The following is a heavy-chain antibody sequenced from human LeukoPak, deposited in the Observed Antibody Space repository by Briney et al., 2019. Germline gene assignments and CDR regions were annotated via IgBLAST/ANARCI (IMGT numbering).Heavy chain of an antibody. V-gene: IGHV3-20*04. CDR1: GFTFSSFW. CDR2: INWNGGST. J-gene: IGHJ4*02. D-gene: IGHD6-19*01. Sequence: LPGGSLRLSCAASGFTFSSFWMTWVRQAPGKGLEWVSGINWNGGSTSYADSVKGRFTISRDNAKNSLYLQMNSLRAEDTALYYCARARIAVAGTFDYWGQGTLVTVSS. CDR3: ARARIAVAGTFDY.